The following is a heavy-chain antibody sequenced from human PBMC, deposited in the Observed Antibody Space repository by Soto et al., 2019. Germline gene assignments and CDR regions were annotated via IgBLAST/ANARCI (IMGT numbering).Heavy chain of an antibody. J-gene: IGHJ4*02. Sequence: GGSLRLSCAASGFTFSSYGMHWVRQAPGKGLEWVAVIWYDGSNKYYADSVKGRFTISRDNSKNTLYLQMNSLRAEDTAVYYCARGPRHAVGVSDYWGQGTLVTVSS. V-gene: IGHV3-33*01. CDR2: IWYDGSNK. CDR3: ARGPRHAVGVSDY. CDR1: GFTFSSYG. D-gene: IGHD2-15*01.